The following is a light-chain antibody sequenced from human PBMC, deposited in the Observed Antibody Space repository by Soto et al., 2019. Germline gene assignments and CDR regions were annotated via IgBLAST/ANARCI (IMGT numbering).Light chain of an antibody. V-gene: IGLV3-1*01. CDR1: NLEYRY. CDR2: QDS. J-gene: IGLJ2*01. Sequence: SYELTQPPAVSVSPGQTATITCSGDNLEYRYTCWYQQKPGQSPVLVIYQDSKRPSGIPERFSGSDSGNTATLTIRGTQAMDEADYYCQAWDRSTVVFGGGTKLTVL. CDR3: QAWDRSTVV.